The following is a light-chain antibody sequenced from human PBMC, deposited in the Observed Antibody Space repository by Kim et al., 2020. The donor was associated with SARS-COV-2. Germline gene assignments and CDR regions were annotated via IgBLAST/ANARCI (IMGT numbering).Light chain of an antibody. Sequence: QSALTQPRSVSGSPGQSVTISCTGTNIDVGGYNYVSWYQQHPGKAPKLMINDVSQRPSGVPDRFSGSKSGNTASLTISGLQAEDEADYYCCSYASSYTLVFGGGTKLTVL. CDR1: NIDVGGYNY. CDR3: CSYASSYTLV. V-gene: IGLV2-11*01. J-gene: IGLJ2*01. CDR2: DVS.